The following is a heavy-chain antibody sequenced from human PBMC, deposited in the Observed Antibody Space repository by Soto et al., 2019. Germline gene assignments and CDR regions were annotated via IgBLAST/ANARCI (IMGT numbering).Heavy chain of an antibody. Sequence: QVQLVQSGAEVKKPGASVKVSCKASGYTFTSYYMHWVRQAPGQGLEWMGIINPSGGSTSYAQKFQGGVTMPRDASTSRVYMERSSLRSEDTAVYDCARESLDIVATTRVSGGMDVWGHGTTVTVSS. V-gene: IGHV1-46*01. J-gene: IGHJ6*02. CDR2: INPSGGST. CDR3: ARESLDIVATTRVSGGMDV. CDR1: GYTFTSYY. D-gene: IGHD5-12*01.